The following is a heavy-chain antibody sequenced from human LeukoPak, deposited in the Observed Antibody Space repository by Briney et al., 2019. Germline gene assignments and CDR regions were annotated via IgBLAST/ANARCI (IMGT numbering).Heavy chain of an antibody. Sequence: PGGSLRLSCAASGFSFSSNSMNWVRQAPGKGLEWVSYISGSSSTIYYADSVKGRFTISRDNAKNSLYLQLNSLRAEDTAVYYCARDRLSVGDGYSFDYWGQGTLVTVSS. D-gene: IGHD5-24*01. J-gene: IGHJ4*02. V-gene: IGHV3-48*01. CDR1: GFSFSSNS. CDR3: ARDRLSVGDGYSFDY. CDR2: ISGSSSTI.